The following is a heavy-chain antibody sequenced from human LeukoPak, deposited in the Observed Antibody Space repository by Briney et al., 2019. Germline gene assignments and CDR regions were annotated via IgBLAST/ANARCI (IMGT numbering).Heavy chain of an antibody. J-gene: IGHJ4*02. CDR1: GFTFSTYA. CDR3: AKDRRGSGWYGYFDY. CDR2: ISGSSDTT. Sequence: GGSLRLSCAASGFTFSTYAMSWVRQAPGRGLEWVSAISGSSDTTYYADSVKGRFTISRDNSKNTLYLQMNSLRAEDTAVYYCAKDRRGSGWYGYFDYWGQGTLVTVSS. D-gene: IGHD6-19*01. V-gene: IGHV3-23*01.